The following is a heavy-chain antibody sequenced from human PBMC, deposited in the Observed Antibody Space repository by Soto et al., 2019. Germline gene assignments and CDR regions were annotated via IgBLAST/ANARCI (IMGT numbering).Heavy chain of an antibody. Sequence: GGSLRLSCAASGFTFDDYAMHWVRQAPGKGLEWVSGISWNSGTIGYADSVRGRFTISRDNAKNSLYLQMNSLRAEDTAVYYCAKDGGGGFIAGIDYWGQGTLVT. CDR2: ISWNSGTI. J-gene: IGHJ4*02. D-gene: IGHD3-16*01. CDR3: AKDGGGGFIAGIDY. V-gene: IGHV3-9*01. CDR1: GFTFDDYA.